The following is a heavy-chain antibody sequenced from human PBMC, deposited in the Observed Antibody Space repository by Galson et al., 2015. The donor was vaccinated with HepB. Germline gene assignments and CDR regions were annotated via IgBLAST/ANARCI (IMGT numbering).Heavy chain of an antibody. J-gene: IGHJ4*02. CDR1: GITFSNYW. Sequence: SLRLSCAVSGITFSNYWMTWVRQAPGMGLEWVAIIKPDGSEKYYVDPVKGRFTISRDNAQNSMYLQMNSLRAEDTAVYYCARNFYYYFDYWGQGTLVTVSS. V-gene: IGHV3-7*03. CDR2: IKPDGSEK. CDR3: ARNFYYYFDY. D-gene: IGHD1-7*01.